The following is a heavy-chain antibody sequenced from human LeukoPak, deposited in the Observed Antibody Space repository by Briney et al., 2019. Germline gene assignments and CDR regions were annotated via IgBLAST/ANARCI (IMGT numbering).Heavy chain of an antibody. CDR3: GRGAALNWNSGGIDY. J-gene: IGHJ4*02. CDR1: GFTFTNYF. D-gene: IGHD1-1*01. Sequence: GGSLRLSCAASGFTFTNYFMTWVRQAPRTGLEWVALIRQDGSDKYYVDSVKGRFTISRDNANNLLFLQMNSLRVDDTAVYYCGRGAALNWNSGGIDYWGQGTLVTVSS. CDR2: IRQDGSDK. V-gene: IGHV3-7*01.